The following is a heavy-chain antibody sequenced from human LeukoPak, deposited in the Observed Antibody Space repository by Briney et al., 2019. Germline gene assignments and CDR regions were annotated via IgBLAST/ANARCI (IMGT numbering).Heavy chain of an antibody. CDR2: ISTYNGDT. J-gene: IGHJ6*02. V-gene: IGHV1-18*01. CDR1: GYTFTTYG. Sequence: GASVKVSCKASGYTFTTYGITWVRQAPGQGLEWMGLISTYNGDTNYAQKVQGRVTMTEDTSTDTAYMELSSLRSEDTAVYYCATAGNWHGMDVWGQGTTVTVSS. D-gene: IGHD1-1*01. CDR3: ATAGNWHGMDV.